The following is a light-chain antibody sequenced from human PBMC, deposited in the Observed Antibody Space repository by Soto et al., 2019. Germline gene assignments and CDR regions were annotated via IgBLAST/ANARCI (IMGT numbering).Light chain of an antibody. J-gene: IGKJ1*01. CDR2: GAS. CDR1: QSVRSSY. CDR3: QQYGSSPLT. Sequence: EIVLTQSPGTLSLSPGERATLSCRASQSVRSSYLAWYQQKPGQAPRLLIYGASSRATGIPDRFSGSGSGTDFTLTISRLVPEDFAVYYCQQYGSSPLTFGQGTKVEIK. V-gene: IGKV3-20*01.